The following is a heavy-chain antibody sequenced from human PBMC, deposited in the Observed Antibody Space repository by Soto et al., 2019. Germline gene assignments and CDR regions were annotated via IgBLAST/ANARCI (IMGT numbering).Heavy chain of an antibody. V-gene: IGHV3-23*01. CDR1: GITLSSYA. D-gene: IGHD3-22*01. CDR3: AVGRHKTSGSNTWFDP. Sequence: PGGSLRLSCAASGITLSSYAMSWVRQAPGKGLEWVSTISDTGGGTFYAGSVKGRFTISRDNSKNTLYLQMHSLRADDSAIYFCAVGRHKTSGSNTWFDPWGRGTLVTVLL. CDR2: ISDTGGGT. J-gene: IGHJ5*02.